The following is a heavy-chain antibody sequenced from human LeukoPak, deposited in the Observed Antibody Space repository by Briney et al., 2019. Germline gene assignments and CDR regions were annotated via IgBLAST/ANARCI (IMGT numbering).Heavy chain of an antibody. J-gene: IGHJ2*01. D-gene: IGHD3-10*01. CDR2: IWNDGSDM. V-gene: IGHV3-33*01. Sequence: GGSLRLSCAASGFTFSSYGMQWVRQAPGKGLEWVALIWNDGSDMSYAGSVKGRFTISRDNSKNTLDLQMNSLRAEDMAVYYCARGPWASGTQITSLDLWGRGTLVTVSS. CDR1: GFTFSSYG. CDR3: ARGPWASGTQITSLDL.